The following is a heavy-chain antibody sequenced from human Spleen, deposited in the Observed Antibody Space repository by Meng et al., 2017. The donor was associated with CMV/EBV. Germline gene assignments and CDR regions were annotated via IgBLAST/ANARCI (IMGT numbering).Heavy chain of an antibody. Sequence: GESLKISCTASGFSFNTYALHWVRQAPGKGPEWIGVISYDGSIKFYADSVKGRFTISRDNTKNTLYLQMNSLRAEDTAVYYCAKGVGVYCSSSSCFSHFDYWGQGTLVTVSS. CDR2: ISYDGSIK. V-gene: IGHV3-30-3*01. D-gene: IGHD2-2*01. CDR3: AKGVGVYCSSSSCFSHFDY. J-gene: IGHJ4*02. CDR1: GFSFNTYA.